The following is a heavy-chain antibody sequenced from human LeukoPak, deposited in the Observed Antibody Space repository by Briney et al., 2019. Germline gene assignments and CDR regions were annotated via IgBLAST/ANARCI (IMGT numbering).Heavy chain of an antibody. Sequence: GGSLRLSCAASGFTFSGYSMNWVRQAPGKGLEWVSSISSSSSYIYYADSVKGRFTISRDNSKNTLYLQMNSLRAEDTAVYYCTRDRAVAGTGPFDYWGQGTLVTVSS. D-gene: IGHD6-19*01. J-gene: IGHJ4*02. CDR3: TRDRAVAGTGPFDY. CDR1: GFTFSGYS. V-gene: IGHV3-21*01. CDR2: ISSSSSYI.